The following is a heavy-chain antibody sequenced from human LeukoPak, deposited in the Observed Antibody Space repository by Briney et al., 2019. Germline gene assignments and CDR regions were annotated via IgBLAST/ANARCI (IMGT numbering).Heavy chain of an antibody. CDR1: GFTFSSYW. J-gene: IGHJ1*01. CDR2: IKQDGSEK. V-gene: IGHV3-7*01. D-gene: IGHD6-19*01. CDR3: ARAPAVAGTIAEYFQH. Sequence: GGSLRLSCAASGFTFSSYWMSWVRQAPGKGLEWVANIKQDGSEKYYVDSVKGRFTISRDNAKNSLYLQMNSLRAEDTAVYYCARAPAVAGTIAEYFQHWGQGTLVTASS.